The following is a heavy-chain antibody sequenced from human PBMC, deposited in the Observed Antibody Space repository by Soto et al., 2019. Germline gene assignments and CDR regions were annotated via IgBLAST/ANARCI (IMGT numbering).Heavy chain of an antibody. J-gene: IGHJ4*02. D-gene: IGHD3-22*01. V-gene: IGHV3-30*18. CDR3: AKDATRNYYDSSGYFDY. Sequence: QVQLVESGGGVVQPGRSLRLSCAASGFTFSSYGMHWVRQAPGKVLEWVAVISYDGSNKYYADSVKGRFTISRDNSKNTLYLQMNSLRAEDTAVYYCAKDATRNYYDSSGYFDYWGQVTLVTVSS. CDR1: GFTFSSYG. CDR2: ISYDGSNK.